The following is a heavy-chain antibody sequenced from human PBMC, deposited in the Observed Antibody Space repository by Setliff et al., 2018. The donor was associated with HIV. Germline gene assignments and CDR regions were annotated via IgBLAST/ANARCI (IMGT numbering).Heavy chain of an antibody. Sequence: SETLSLTCTVSGGSISNYYWSWIRQPPGKGLEWIGNIYYSRSTNYNPSLKNRVTISVDTSKNTFSLKLSSVAAADTAVYYCAICGGDCYSLDYWGQGTLVTVSS. D-gene: IGHD2-21*02. CDR3: AICGGDCYSLDY. V-gene: IGHV4-59*08. CDR2: IYYSRST. J-gene: IGHJ4*02. CDR1: GGSISNYY.